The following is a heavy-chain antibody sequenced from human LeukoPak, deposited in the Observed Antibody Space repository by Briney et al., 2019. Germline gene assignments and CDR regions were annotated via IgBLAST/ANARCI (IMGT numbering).Heavy chain of an antibody. CDR1: GFTFSSYG. Sequence: PGGSLRLSCAASGFTFSSYGMHWVRQAPGKGLEWVSGISGSGGTTYYADSVKGRFTISRDHSRNTVYLQMNSLRAEDTAVYYCVKVGLIAPRPPYYFGYWGPGTLVTVSS. D-gene: IGHD6-6*01. V-gene: IGHV3-23*01. CDR3: VKVGLIAPRPPYYFGY. J-gene: IGHJ4*02. CDR2: ISGSGGTT.